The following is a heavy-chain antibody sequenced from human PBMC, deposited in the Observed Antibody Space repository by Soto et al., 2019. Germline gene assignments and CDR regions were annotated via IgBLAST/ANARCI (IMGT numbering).Heavy chain of an antibody. V-gene: IGHV3-11*06. D-gene: IGHD2-15*01. CDR2: IGSSSRYT. CDR3: VRPVVAETYDAFDI. Sequence: GGSLRLSCVVYGFSCSYYYMSWIRKAPGKGLDGVSYIGSSSRYTNYADSVKRRFIITRDNSKKSLYLQMNNLRAEDTAIYYCVRPVVAETYDAFDIWGQGTMVTVSS. J-gene: IGHJ3*02. CDR1: GFSCSYYY.